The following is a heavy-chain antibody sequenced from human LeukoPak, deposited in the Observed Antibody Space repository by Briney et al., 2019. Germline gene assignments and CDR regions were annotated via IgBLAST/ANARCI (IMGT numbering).Heavy chain of an antibody. CDR1: GFTFSSYG. Sequence: GRSLRLSCAASGFTFSSYGMHWVRQAPGKGLEWVAVIWYDGSNKYYADSVKGRFTISRDNSKNTLYLQMNSLRAEDTAVYYCARDGPAYCGGDCYSRHFQHWGQGTLVTVSS. J-gene: IGHJ1*01. CDR3: ARDGPAYCGGDCYSRHFQH. V-gene: IGHV3-33*01. D-gene: IGHD2-21*02. CDR2: IWYDGSNK.